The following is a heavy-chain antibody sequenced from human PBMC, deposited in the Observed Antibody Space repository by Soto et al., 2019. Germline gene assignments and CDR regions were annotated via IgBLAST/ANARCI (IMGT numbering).Heavy chain of an antibody. V-gene: IGHV3-74*01. CDR1: GFTFSSYW. J-gene: IGHJ4*02. D-gene: IGHD3-22*01. CDR3: AREVDDRVYYFDY. Sequence: GGSLRLSCAASGFTFSSYWMHWVRQAPGKGLVWVSRINSDGSSTSYADSVKGRFTISRDNAKNTLYLQMNSLRAEDTAVYYCAREVDDRVYYFDYWGQGTLVTVSS. CDR2: INSDGSST.